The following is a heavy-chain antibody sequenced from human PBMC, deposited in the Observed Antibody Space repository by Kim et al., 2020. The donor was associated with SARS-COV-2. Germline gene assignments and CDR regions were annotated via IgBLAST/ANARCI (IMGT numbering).Heavy chain of an antibody. J-gene: IGHJ6*02. CDR1: GFTVSSNY. CDR2: IYSGGST. CDR3: ARGQEFGSYGDYYYFGMDV. D-gene: IGHD3-16*01. Sequence: GGSLRLSCAASGFTVSSNYMSWVRQAPGKGLEWVSVIYSGGSTYYEDSMKGRFTISRDNYKNKLYLQMNSLRGEDTAVYYCARGQEFGSYGDYYYFGMDVWGQGTTVTVSS. V-gene: IGHV3-66*01.